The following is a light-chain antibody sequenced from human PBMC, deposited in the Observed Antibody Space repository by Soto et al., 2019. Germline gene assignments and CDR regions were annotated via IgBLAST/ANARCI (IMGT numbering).Light chain of an antibody. V-gene: IGKV3-15*01. CDR2: DAS. J-gene: IGKJ1*01. CDR3: QQYKKWPRT. Sequence: IVLTKSPDTLSLSPRQRSTLSYRASQSVSSNFAWYQQKPGQAPRLLIYDASTRATGIPAGFSGSGSGTEFTLTISSLQSEDFAVYYCQQYKKWPRTFGHGTKVDIK. CDR1: QSVSSN.